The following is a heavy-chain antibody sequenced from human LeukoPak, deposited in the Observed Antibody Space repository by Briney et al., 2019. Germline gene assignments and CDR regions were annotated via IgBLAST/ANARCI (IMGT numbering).Heavy chain of an antibody. Sequence: GGSLRLSCAASGFTFSSYAMHWVRQAPGKGLEWVAVISYDGSNKYYADSVKGRFTISRDNSKNTLYLQMNSLRAEDTAVYYCAREPDYGDYVGWFDPWGQGTLVTVSS. J-gene: IGHJ5*02. V-gene: IGHV3-30-3*01. CDR1: GFTFSSYA. CDR3: AREPDYGDYVGWFDP. D-gene: IGHD4-17*01. CDR2: ISYDGSNK.